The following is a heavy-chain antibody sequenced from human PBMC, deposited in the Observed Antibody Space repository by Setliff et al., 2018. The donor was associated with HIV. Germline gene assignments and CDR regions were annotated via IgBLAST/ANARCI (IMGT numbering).Heavy chain of an antibody. CDR2: IDTSGST. CDR3: ARDFPLVRGVITHYYYYGMDV. V-gene: IGHV4-61*02. CDR1: GASTSSGNYF. J-gene: IGHJ6*02. Sequence: SETLSLTCTVSGASTSSGNYFWTWIRQPAGKGLEWIGRIDTSGSTNYNPSLKSRVTTSVDTSKNQFSLKLSSVTAADTAVYYCARDFPLVRGVITHYYYYGMDVWGQGTTVTVSS. D-gene: IGHD3-10*01.